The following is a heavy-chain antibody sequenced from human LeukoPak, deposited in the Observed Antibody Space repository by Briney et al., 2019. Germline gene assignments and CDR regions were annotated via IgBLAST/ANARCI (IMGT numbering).Heavy chain of an antibody. V-gene: IGHV3-23*01. CDR2: ISGRGDDT. J-gene: IGHJ4*02. Sequence: GGSLRLSCAVSGLTFSSYAMSWVRQAPGKGLEWVSGISGRGDDTHYAASVKGRFTISRDNSKNTLYLQMNSLRAEDTAIYYCAKKSGSYNFDYWGQGTLVTVSS. CDR3: AKKSGSYNFDY. D-gene: IGHD1-26*01. CDR1: GLTFSSYA.